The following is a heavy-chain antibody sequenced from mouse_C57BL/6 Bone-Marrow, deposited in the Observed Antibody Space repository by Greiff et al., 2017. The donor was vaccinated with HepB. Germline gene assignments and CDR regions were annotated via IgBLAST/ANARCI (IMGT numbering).Heavy chain of an antibody. Sequence: QVQLQQPGAELVKPGASVKLSCKASGYTFTSYWMHWVKQRPGRGLEWIGRIDPNSGSTKYNEKFKSKATLTVDKPSSAAYMQLSSLTSEDSAVYYGARPFYYDDGDAMDYWGQGTPVTVSS. D-gene: IGHD2-4*01. CDR1: GYTFTSYW. CDR2: IDPNSGST. V-gene: IGHV1-72*01. CDR3: ARPFYYDDGDAMDY. J-gene: IGHJ4*01.